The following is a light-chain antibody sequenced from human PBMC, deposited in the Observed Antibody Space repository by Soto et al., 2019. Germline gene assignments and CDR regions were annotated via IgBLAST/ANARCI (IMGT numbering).Light chain of an antibody. J-gene: IGKJ1*01. CDR1: QDIRND. V-gene: IGKV1-17*01. CDR3: LQHTSYLWT. CDR2: AAS. Sequence: MHFTKSPSCLSAYIRDTVTITCGASQDIRNDLGWYQQKPGKAPKRLIYAASSLQSGVPSRFSGSGSGTEFTLTISSLQPEDFATYYSLQHTSYLWTFGQGTKVDIK.